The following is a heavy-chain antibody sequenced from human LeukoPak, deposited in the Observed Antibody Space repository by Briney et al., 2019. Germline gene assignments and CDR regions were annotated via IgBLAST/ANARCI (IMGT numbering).Heavy chain of an antibody. J-gene: IGHJ5*02. CDR2: IYYSGST. D-gene: IGHD6-19*01. CDR3: ARGDRSGQSNWFDP. V-gene: IGHV4-59*01. CDR1: GGSISSYY. Sequence: SETLSLTCTVSGGSISSYYWSWVRQPPGKGLEWIGYIYYSGSTNYNPSLKSRVTISVDTSKNQFSLKLSSVTAADTAVYYCARGDRSGQSNWFDPWGQGTLVTVSS.